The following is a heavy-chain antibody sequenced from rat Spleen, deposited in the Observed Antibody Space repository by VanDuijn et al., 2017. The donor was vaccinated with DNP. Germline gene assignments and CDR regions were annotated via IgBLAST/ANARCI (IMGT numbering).Heavy chain of an antibody. J-gene: IGHJ3*01. CDR1: GFTFSDYY. CDR2: ISDDGSSI. V-gene: IGHV5-20*01. D-gene: IGHD1-4*01. Sequence: EVQLVGSDGGLVQPGKSLKLSCVASGFTFSDYYMAWVRQAPTKGLEWVATISDDGSSIYYRDSVKGRFTISRDNAKSTLYLQMDSLRSEDTATYYCTTVATRWFAYWGQGTLVTVSS. CDR3: TTVATRWFAY.